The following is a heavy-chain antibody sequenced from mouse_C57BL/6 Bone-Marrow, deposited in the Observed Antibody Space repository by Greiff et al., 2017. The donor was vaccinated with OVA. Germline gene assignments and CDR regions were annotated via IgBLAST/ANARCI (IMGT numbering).Heavy chain of an antibody. J-gene: IGHJ3*01. CDR1: GFTFSDYG. D-gene: IGHD1-1*01. CDR2: ISSGSSTI. CDR3: AREDYGSSYVDFAY. V-gene: IGHV5-17*01. Sequence: DVQLVESGGGLVKPGGSLKLSCAASGFTFSDYGMHWVRQAPEKGLEWVAYISSGSSTIYYADTVKGRFTISRDNAKHTLFLQMTSLRSEDTAMYYCAREDYGSSYVDFAYWGQGTLVTVSA.